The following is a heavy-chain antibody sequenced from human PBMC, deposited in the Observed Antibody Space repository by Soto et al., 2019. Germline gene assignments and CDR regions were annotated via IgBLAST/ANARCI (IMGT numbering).Heavy chain of an antibody. Sequence: QPEGSLRLSCAASGFTLSSFWMSWVRQAPGKGLEWVANIKQDGSEKDYVDSLKGRFTISRDNAKKSLYLEMNSLRAEDTAVYYCARGPAFPPFFDYWGQGALVTVSS. J-gene: IGHJ4*02. D-gene: IGHD2-2*01. CDR1: GFTLSSFW. CDR3: ARGPAFPPFFDY. CDR2: IKQDGSEK. V-gene: IGHV3-7*03.